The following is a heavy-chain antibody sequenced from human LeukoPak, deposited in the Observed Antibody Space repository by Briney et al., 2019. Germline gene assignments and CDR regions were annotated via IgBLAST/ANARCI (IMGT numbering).Heavy chain of an antibody. V-gene: IGHV1-8*01. D-gene: IGHD3-10*01. Sequence: ALAKVSCKASGYSFTSYDINWVRQATGQGLEWMGWMNPNSGNTGYAQKFQGRVTMTRSTSISTAYMELSSLRSEDTAVYYCARVQRVKFPLKYYFDYWGQGTLVTVSS. CDR3: ARVQRVKFPLKYYFDY. CDR1: GYSFTSYD. J-gene: IGHJ4*02. CDR2: MNPNSGNT.